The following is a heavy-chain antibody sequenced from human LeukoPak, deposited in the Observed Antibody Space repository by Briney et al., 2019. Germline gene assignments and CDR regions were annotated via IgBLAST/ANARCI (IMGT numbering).Heavy chain of an antibody. Sequence: PSETLSLTCTVSGGSISSGSYFWSWIRQPAGKGLEWIGRIYTRGNTNYNPSLKSRVTISLDTSKNQFSLKLSSVTAADTAVYYCARGYVLLWFGVDYWGQGTLVTVSS. J-gene: IGHJ4*02. D-gene: IGHD3-10*01. V-gene: IGHV4-61*02. CDR1: GGSISSGSYF. CDR3: ARGYVLLWFGVDY. CDR2: IYTRGNT.